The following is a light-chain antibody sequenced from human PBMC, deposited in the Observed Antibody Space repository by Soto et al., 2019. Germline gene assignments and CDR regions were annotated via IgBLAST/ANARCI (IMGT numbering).Light chain of an antibody. J-gene: IGLJ2*01. CDR1: NSDVGGYNY. CDR2: EVT. Sequence: QSALTQPASVPGSPGQSITISCTGTNSDVGGYNYVSWYQQHPGKAPKLMVYEVTKRPSGVSNRFSGSKSGNTASLTISGLQAEDEADYYCSSYASSSTLVVFGGGTKLTVL. V-gene: IGLV2-14*01. CDR3: SSYASSSTLVV.